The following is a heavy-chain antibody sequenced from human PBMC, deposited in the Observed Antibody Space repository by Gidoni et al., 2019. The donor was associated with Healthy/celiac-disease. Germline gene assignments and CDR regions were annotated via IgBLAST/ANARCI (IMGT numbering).Heavy chain of an antibody. CDR2: IYYSGST. CDR1: GGSISSSSYY. Sequence: QLQLQESGPGLVKPSETLSLTCTVSGGSISSSSYYWGWIRQPPGKGLEWIGSIYYSGSTYYNPSLKSRVTISVDTSKNQFSLKLSSVTAADTAVYYCARVVTAMVKAFDYWGQGTLVTVSS. CDR3: ARVVTAMVKAFDY. V-gene: IGHV4-39*07. J-gene: IGHJ4*02. D-gene: IGHD5-18*01.